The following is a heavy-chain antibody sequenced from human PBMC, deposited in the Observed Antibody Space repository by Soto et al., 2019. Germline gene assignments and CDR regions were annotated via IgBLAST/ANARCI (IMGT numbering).Heavy chain of an antibody. CDR1: GFSFNNHG. D-gene: IGHD2-15*01. Sequence: QPGGSLRLSCAASGFSFNNHGMHWVRQAPGKGLEWVAVISYDGSNKYYADSVKGRFTISRDNSKNTLYLQMNSLRAEDTAVYYCAKGPSPVVVVAADDDAFDIWGQGTMVTVSS. V-gene: IGHV3-30*18. CDR2: ISYDGSNK. CDR3: AKGPSPVVVVAADDDAFDI. J-gene: IGHJ3*02.